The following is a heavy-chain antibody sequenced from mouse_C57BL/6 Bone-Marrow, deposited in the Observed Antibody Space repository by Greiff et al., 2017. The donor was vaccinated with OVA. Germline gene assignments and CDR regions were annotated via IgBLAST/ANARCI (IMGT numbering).Heavy chain of an antibody. Sequence: DVKLVESGPGLVKPSQSLSLTCSVTGYSITSGYYWNWIRQFPGNKLEWMGYISYDGSNNYNPSLKNRISITRDTSKNQFFLKLNSVTTEDTATYYCARGDVWGQGTTLTVSS. CDR3: ARGDV. CDR1: GYSITSGYY. J-gene: IGHJ2*01. V-gene: IGHV3-6*01. CDR2: ISYDGSN.